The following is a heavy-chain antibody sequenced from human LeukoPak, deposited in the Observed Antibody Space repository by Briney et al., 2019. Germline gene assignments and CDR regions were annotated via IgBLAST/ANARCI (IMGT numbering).Heavy chain of an antibody. Sequence: GGSLRLSCAASGFTVSSNYMSWVRQAPGKGREWVSDIYSGGSTYYADSVKGRFTISRDNSKNTLYLQMNSLRAEDTAVYYCAAEYYDFWSGVNYYYYMDVWGKGTTVTASS. J-gene: IGHJ6*03. CDR2: IYSGGST. D-gene: IGHD3-3*01. V-gene: IGHV3-66*02. CDR1: GFTVSSNY. CDR3: AAEYYDFWSGVNYYYYMDV.